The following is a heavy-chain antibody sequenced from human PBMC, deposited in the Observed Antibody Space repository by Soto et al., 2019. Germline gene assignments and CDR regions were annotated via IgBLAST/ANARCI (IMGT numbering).Heavy chain of an antibody. Sequence: QVQLQQWGAGLLKPSETLSLTCAVYGGSFSGYYWSWIRQPPGKGLEWIGEINHSGSTNYNPALKSRVTISVDTSKNQFALKVSSVTAADTAVYYCARGHGYCSGGSCYWGGGGFDYWGQGTLVTVSS. J-gene: IGHJ4*02. V-gene: IGHV4-34*01. CDR2: INHSGST. D-gene: IGHD2-15*01. CDR3: ARGHGYCSGGSCYWGGGGFDY. CDR1: GGSFSGYY.